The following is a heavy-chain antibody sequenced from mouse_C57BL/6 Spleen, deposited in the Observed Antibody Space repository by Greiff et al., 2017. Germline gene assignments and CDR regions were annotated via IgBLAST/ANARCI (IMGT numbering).Heavy chain of an antibody. CDR3: AKTNPYYFGY. V-gene: IGHV1-64*01. J-gene: IGHJ2*01. CDR1: GYTFNSYW. Sequence: QVQLQQPGAELVKPGASVKLSCKASGYTFNSYWMHWVKQRPGQGLEWIGMIHPNSGSTNYNEKFKSKATLTVDKATSTGYMQLSSLTSEDAAVYDCAKTNPYYFGYWGQGTTRTV. D-gene: IGHD6-1*01. CDR2: IHPNSGST.